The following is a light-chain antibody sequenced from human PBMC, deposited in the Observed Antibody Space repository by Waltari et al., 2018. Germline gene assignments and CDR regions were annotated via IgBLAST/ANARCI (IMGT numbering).Light chain of an antibody. CDR3: GTWDTSLSALI. CDR2: ENS. CDR1: SSNIGNDY. J-gene: IGLJ2*01. V-gene: IGLV1-51*02. Sequence: QSVLTQPPSVSAAPGQKVTISCSGSSSNIGNDYVSWYQQLPGTAPKPVINENSKRPSGIPDRFSGSKSGTSATLGITGLQTGDEADYYCGTWDTSLSALIFGGGTKLTVL.